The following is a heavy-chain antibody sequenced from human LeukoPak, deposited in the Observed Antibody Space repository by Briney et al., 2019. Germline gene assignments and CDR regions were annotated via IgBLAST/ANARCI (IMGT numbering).Heavy chain of an antibody. V-gene: IGHV3-9*01. J-gene: IGHJ4*02. D-gene: IGHD3-10*01. CDR3: AKGRGELFNILEGGFGD. CDR1: VFTFDDYA. Sequence: RRSLRLSSAPSVFTFDDYAMHWVRPAPGKGLEWVSGISWNSGSIGYADSVKGRFTISRDNAKNSLYLQMNSLRAEDTALYYCAKGRGELFNILEGGFGDWGQGTLVTVSS. CDR2: ISWNSGSI.